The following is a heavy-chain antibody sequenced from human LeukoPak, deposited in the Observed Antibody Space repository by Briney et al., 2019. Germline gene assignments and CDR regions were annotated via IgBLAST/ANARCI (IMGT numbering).Heavy chain of an antibody. CDR1: GFTVSINY. CDR2: ISGSGGRT. D-gene: IGHD3-9*01. CDR3: AKVRYFDWLSPFNWFDP. V-gene: IGHV3-23*01. J-gene: IGHJ5*02. Sequence: PGGSLRLSCAASGFTVSINYMSWVRQAPGKGLEWVSAISGSGGRTYYADSVKGRFTISRDNSKNTLYLQMNSLRAEDTAVYYCAKVRYFDWLSPFNWFDPWGQGTLVTVSS.